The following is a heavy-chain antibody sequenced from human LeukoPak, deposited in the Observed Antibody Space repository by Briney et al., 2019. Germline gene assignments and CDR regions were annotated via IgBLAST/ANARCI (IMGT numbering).Heavy chain of an antibody. J-gene: IGHJ4*02. V-gene: IGHV1-69*05. Sequence: SVKVSCKASGGTFSSYAISWVRQAPGQGLEWMGRIIPIFGTANYAQKFQGRVTITTDESTSTAYLELSSLRSEDTAVYYCARGTSGTTSLFYWGQGTLVTVSS. D-gene: IGHD1-7*01. CDR2: IIPIFGTA. CDR1: GGTFSSYA. CDR3: ARGTSGTTSLFY.